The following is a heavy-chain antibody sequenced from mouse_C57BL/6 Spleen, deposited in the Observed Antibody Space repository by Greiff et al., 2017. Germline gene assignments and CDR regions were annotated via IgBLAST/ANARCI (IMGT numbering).Heavy chain of an antibody. D-gene: IGHD2-3*01. CDR1: GYTFTSYD. Sequence: QVQLQQSGPELVKPGASVKLSCKASGYTFTSYDINWVKQRPGQGLEWIGWIYPRDGSTKYNEKFKGKATLTVDTSSSTAYMELHSLTSEDSAVYFCARSRDGYPFAYWGQGTLVTVSA. CDR3: ARSRDGYPFAY. V-gene: IGHV1-85*01. J-gene: IGHJ3*01. CDR2: IYPRDGST.